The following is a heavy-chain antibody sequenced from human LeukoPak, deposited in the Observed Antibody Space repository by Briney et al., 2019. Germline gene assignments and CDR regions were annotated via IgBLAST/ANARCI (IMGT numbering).Heavy chain of an antibody. CDR2: INHSGST. CDR1: GGSFSGYY. V-gene: IGHV4-34*01. J-gene: IGHJ4*02. D-gene: IGHD3-9*01. CDR3: ARGQPTAPVLRYFDWFKPVDY. Sequence: SETLSLTCAVYGGSFSGYYWSWIRQPPGKGLEWIGEINHSGSTNYNPSLKSRVTISIDTSKNQFSLKLSSVTAADTAVYHCARGQPTAPVLRYFDWFKPVDYWGQGTLVTVSS.